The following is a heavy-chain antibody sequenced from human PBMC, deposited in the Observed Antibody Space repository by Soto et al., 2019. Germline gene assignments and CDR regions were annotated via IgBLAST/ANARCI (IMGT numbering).Heavy chain of an antibody. CDR3: ARDSDASVTH. CDR2: INAGNGDT. CDR1: GYTFTAYA. J-gene: IGHJ4*02. Sequence: QVHLVQSGAEVKKPGASVKVSCKASGYTFTAYAIHWVRQAPGQGLEWMAWINAGNGDTKYSQKFQGRVTVTRDTSASTVYMELSSLRSEDTAVYYCARDSDASVTHWGKGTLVTVSS. D-gene: IGHD4-17*01. V-gene: IGHV1-3*01.